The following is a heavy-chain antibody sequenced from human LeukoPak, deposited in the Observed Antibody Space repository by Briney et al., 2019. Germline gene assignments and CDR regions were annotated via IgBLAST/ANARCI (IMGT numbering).Heavy chain of an antibody. J-gene: IGHJ2*01. CDR1: GFTFSSYW. V-gene: IGHV3-7*01. CDR3: ARDGLAAATLHWCFDL. D-gene: IGHD2-15*01. Sequence: GGSLRLSCAASGFTFSSYWMSWVRQAPGKGLESVANIKQDGSEKYYVYSEKGRFTISRDNAKNLLYLQMNSRRAEDTALYYCARDGLAAATLHWCFDLWGRGTLVTVSS. CDR2: IKQDGSEK.